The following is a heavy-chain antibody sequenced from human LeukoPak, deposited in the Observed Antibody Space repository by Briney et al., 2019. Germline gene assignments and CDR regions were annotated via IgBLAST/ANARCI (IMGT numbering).Heavy chain of an antibody. CDR1: GYTFTSYD. V-gene: IGHV1-8*01. D-gene: IGHD1-1*01. J-gene: IGHJ6*03. CDR3: ARGGTTGTTPDDYMDV. CDR2: MNPNSGNT. Sequence: ASVKVSCKASGYTFTSYDINWVRQATGQGLEWMGWMNPNSGNTDYAQKFQGRVTMTRHTSISTAFMELSSLRSEDTAVYYCARGGTTGTTPDDYMDVWGRGTTVTVSS.